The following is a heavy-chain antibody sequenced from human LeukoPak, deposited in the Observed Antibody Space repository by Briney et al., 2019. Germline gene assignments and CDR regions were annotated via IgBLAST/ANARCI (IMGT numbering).Heavy chain of an antibody. CDR1: GFTFSNAW. CDR2: IKSKTDGGTT. CDR3: VATREYSNYVSYYYMDV. J-gene: IGHJ6*03. V-gene: IGHV3-15*01. D-gene: IGHD4-11*01. Sequence: GGSLRLSCAASGFTFSNAWMSWVRQAPGKGLEWVGRIKSKTDGGTTDYAAPVKGRFTISRDDSKNTLYLQMNSLKTEDTAVYYCVATREYSNYVSYYYMDVWGKGTTVTVSS.